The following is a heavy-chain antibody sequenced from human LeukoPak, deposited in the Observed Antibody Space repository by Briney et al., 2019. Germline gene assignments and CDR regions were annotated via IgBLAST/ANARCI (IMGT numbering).Heavy chain of an antibody. CDR2: IYSGGST. J-gene: IGHJ6*03. V-gene: IGHV3-53*01. CDR1: GFTVSSNY. Sequence: PGGSLRLSCAASGFTVSSNYMSWVRQAPGKGLGWVSVIYSGGSTYYADSVKGRFTISRDNSKNTLYLQMNSLRAEDTAVYYCARVRGDYVYYYYMDVWGKGTTVTISS. D-gene: IGHD4-17*01. CDR3: ARVRGDYVYYYYMDV.